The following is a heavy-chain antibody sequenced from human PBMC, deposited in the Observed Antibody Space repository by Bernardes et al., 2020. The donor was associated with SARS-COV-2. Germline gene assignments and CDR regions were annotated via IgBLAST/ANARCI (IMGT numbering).Heavy chain of an antibody. J-gene: IGHJ3*02. V-gene: IGHV3-23*01. CDR3: AKDGAYYDFWSGYYPHDAFDI. D-gene: IGHD3-3*01. CDR1: GFTFSSYA. CDR2: ISGSGGST. Sequence: GGSLRLSCAASGFTFSSYAMSWVRQAPGKGLEWVSAISGSGGSTYYADSVKGRFTISRDNSKNTLYLQMNSLRAEDTAVYYCAKDGAYYDFWSGYYPHDAFDIWGQGTMVTVSS.